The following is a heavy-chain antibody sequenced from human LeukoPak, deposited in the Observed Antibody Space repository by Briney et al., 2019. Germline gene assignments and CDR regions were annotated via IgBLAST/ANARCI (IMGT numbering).Heavy chain of an antibody. CDR3: ARETPGYCSSTSCYEDY. CDR2: IWYDGSNK. CDR1: VFNFSTYG. V-gene: IGHV3-33*01. Sequence: QPGRSLRLSCAASVFNFSTYGMQWVRQAPGKGLEWVAVIWYDGSNKYYADSVKGRFTISRDGAKNSLYLQMDSLRAEDTAVYYCARETPGYCSSTSCYEDYWGQGTLVTVSS. D-gene: IGHD2-2*01. J-gene: IGHJ4*02.